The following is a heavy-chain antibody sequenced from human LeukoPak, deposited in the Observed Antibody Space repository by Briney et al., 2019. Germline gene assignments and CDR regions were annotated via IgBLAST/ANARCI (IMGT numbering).Heavy chain of an antibody. CDR1: GGSFSGYY. D-gene: IGHD2-2*01. V-gene: IGHV4-34*01. CDR2: INHSGST. Sequence: SETLSLTCAVYGGSFSGYYWSWIRQPPGKGLEWIGEINHSGSTNYNPSLTSRVTISVDTSKNQFSLKLSSVTAADTAVYYCASLRYCSSTSCSNGYYYYGMDVWGKGTTVTVSS. J-gene: IGHJ6*04. CDR3: ASLRYCSSTSCSNGYYYYGMDV.